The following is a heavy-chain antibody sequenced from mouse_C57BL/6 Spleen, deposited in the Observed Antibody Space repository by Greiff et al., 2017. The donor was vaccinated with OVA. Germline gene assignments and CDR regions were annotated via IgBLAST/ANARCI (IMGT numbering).Heavy chain of an antibody. V-gene: IGHV1-59*01. CDR2: IDPSDSYT. D-gene: IGHD2-12*01. Sequence: QVQLQQPGAELVRPGTSVKLSCKASGYTFTSYWMHWVKQRPGQGLEWIGVIDPSDSYTNYNQKFKGKATLTVDTSSSTAYMQLRSLTSEDSAVYYCADGYSYAFDYWGQGTTLTVSS. J-gene: IGHJ2*01. CDR3: ADGYSYAFDY. CDR1: GYTFTSYW.